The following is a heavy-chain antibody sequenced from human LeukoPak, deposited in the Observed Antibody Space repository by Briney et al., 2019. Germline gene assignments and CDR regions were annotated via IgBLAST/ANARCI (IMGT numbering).Heavy chain of an antibody. CDR1: GFAFNKYW. Sequence: GGSLRLSCAASGFAFNKYWMGWVRQAPGKGLEWVANIKPEGSEKYYVDSVKGRFTISRDNAKNSLYLQMNSLRAEDTAVYYCAARDYDFWSGYYGALDYYGMDVWGQGTTVTVSS. J-gene: IGHJ6*02. D-gene: IGHD3-3*01. V-gene: IGHV3-7*03. CDR3: AARDYDFWSGYYGALDYYGMDV. CDR2: IKPEGSEK.